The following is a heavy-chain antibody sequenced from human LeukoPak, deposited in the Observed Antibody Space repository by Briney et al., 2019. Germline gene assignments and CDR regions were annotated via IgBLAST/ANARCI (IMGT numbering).Heavy chain of an antibody. J-gene: IGHJ5*02. D-gene: IGHD6-13*01. Sequence: SVKVSCKASGGTFSSYAISWVRQAPGQGLEWMGGIIPIFGTANYAQKFQGRVTITTDESTSTAYMELSSLRSEDTAVYYCASCISSSRYRACYWFDPWGQGTLVTVSS. CDR3: ASCISSSRYRACYWFDP. CDR2: IIPIFGTA. V-gene: IGHV1-69*05. CDR1: GGTFSSYA.